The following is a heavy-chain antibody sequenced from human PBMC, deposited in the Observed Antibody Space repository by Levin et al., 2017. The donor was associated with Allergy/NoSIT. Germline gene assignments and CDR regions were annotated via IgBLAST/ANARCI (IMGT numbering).Heavy chain of an antibody. J-gene: IGHJ4*02. Sequence: KTSETLSLTCSVSGGSISGFYWSWLRQTPGKGLEWIGYIHYRGTTDFNPSLKNRVAISVDTSSNQFSLKLFSVTAADTGMYYYARDRVGATPCWGQGALVTVAS. CDR2: IHYRGTT. CDR3: ARDRVGATPC. D-gene: IGHD1-26*01. CDR1: GGSISGFY. V-gene: IGHV4-59*01.